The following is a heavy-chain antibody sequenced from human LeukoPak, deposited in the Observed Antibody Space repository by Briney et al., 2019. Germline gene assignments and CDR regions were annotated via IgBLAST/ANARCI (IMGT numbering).Heavy chain of an antibody. D-gene: IGHD3-9*01. CDR1: GYTFTGYY. V-gene: IGHV1-2*02. CDR2: INPNSGGT. J-gene: IGHJ4*02. CDR3: AKDYDDILTGYYTRYFDF. Sequence: ASVKVSCKASGYTFTGYYIHWVRQAPGQGLEWMGWINPNSGGTNNAQKFQGRVTMTRDTSISTAYMELSRLRSDDTAVYYCAKDYDDILTGYYTRYFDFWGQGTLVTVSS.